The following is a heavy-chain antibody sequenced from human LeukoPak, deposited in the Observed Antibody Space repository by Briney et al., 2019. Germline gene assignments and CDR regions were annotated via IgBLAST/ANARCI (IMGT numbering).Heavy chain of an antibody. CDR1: GGSISSHY. Sequence: SETLSLTCTVSGGSISSHYWSWIRQPPGKGLEWIGYIYYSGSTNYNPSLKSRVTISVDTSKNQFSLKLSSVTAADTAVYYCARLGMGYASGSYSWFFDLWGRGTLVTVSS. CDR2: IYYSGST. J-gene: IGHJ2*01. V-gene: IGHV4-59*11. CDR3: ARLGMGYASGSYSWFFDL. D-gene: IGHD3-10*01.